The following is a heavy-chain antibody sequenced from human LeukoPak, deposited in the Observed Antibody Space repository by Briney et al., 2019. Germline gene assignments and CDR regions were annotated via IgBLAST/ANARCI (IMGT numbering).Heavy chain of an antibody. CDR3: ARDGLRYYDYVWGSYRHNAFDI. Sequence: SETLSLTCSVSGGSISSRNYYWGWLRQPPGKGLEWIGSTYYSGSTYYNPSLKSRVTISVDTSKNQFSLKLSSVTAADTAVYYCARDGLRYYDYVWGSYRHNAFDIWGQGTMVTVSS. J-gene: IGHJ3*02. D-gene: IGHD3-16*02. CDR1: GGSISSRNYY. V-gene: IGHV4-39*07. CDR2: TYYSGST.